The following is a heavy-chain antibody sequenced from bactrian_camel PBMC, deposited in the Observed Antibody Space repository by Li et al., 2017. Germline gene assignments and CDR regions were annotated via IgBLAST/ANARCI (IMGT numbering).Heavy chain of an antibody. V-gene: IGHV3-1*01. CDR1: GFTFEDVH. Sequence: VQLVESGGGSVQAGGSLRLSCTATGFTFEDVHAAWYRQAPGRRCELVSAFYRDGDTYYSRSVKGRFTISKDNAKNTLYLQMNSLKPEDTAVYYCATEGSRLTNPNGLGRWASMDYWGKGTQVTVS. D-gene: IGHD5*01. CDR2: FYRDGDT. J-gene: IGHJ7*01.